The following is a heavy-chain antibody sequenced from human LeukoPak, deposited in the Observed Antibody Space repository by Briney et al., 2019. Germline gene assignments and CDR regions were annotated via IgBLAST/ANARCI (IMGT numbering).Heavy chain of an antibody. Sequence: QPGGSLRLSCAASGFTFSSYGMHWVRQAPGEGLEWVAVIWYDGSNKYYADSVKGRFTISRDNSKNTLYLQMNSLRAEDTAVYYCARDSSGETDAFDIWGQGTMVTVSS. J-gene: IGHJ3*02. V-gene: IGHV3-33*01. D-gene: IGHD4-17*01. CDR1: GFTFSSYG. CDR2: IWYDGSNK. CDR3: ARDSSGETDAFDI.